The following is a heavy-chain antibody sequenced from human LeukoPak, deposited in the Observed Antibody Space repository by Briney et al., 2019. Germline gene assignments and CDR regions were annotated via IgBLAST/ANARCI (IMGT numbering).Heavy chain of an antibody. Sequence: GASVKVSCKASGYTFTGYYMHWVRQAPGQGLEWMGWINPNSGGTNYAQKFQGRVTMTRDTSISTAYMELSRLRSDDTAVYYCARDVGSRITMIVVVITTILDVWGKGTTVTISS. V-gene: IGHV1-2*02. D-gene: IGHD3-22*01. CDR2: INPNSGGT. J-gene: IGHJ6*04. CDR3: ARDVGSRITMIVVVITTILDV. CDR1: GYTFTGYY.